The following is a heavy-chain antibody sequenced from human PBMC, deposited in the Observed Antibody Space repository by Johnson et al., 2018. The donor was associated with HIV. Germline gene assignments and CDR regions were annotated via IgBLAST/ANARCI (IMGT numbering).Heavy chain of an antibody. J-gene: IGHJ3*02. V-gene: IGHV3-30*04. CDR3: ARDLRVFDWFNAYDAFDI. Sequence: QVQLVESGGGVVQPGGSLRLSCVASGFTFSDYAMHWVRQAPGKGLEWVAVIAYDLSNEFYADSVKGRFTISRDNSRNALYLQMNSLRAEDTAVFYCARDLRVFDWFNAYDAFDIWGQGTMVTVSS. CDR1: GFTFSDYA. CDR2: IAYDLSNE. D-gene: IGHD3-9*01.